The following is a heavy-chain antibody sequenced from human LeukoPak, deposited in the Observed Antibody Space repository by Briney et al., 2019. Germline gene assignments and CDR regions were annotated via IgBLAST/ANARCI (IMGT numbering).Heavy chain of an antibody. D-gene: IGHD7-27*01. CDR1: GGSISSYY. J-gene: IGHJ4*02. V-gene: IGHV4-59*01. Sequence: SETLSLTCTVSGGSISSYYWSWIRQPPGKGLKWIGYIYYSGSTNYNPSLKSRVTISVDTSKNQFSLKLSSVTAADTAVYYCARTLTGDYVDYWGQGTLVTVSS. CDR2: IYYSGST. CDR3: ARTLTGDYVDY.